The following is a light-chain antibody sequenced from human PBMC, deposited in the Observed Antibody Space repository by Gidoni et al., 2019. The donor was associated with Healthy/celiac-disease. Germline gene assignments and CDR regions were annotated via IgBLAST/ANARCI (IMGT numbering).Light chain of an antibody. V-gene: IGLV2-14*03. CDR2: DVS. J-gene: IGLJ2*01. CDR1: SSDVGGYNY. Sequence: QSALTQPASVSGSPGQSITISCTGTSSDVGGYNYVSWYQQHPGKAPKLMIYDVSNRPSGVSNRSSGSKSGNTASLTISGLQAEDEADYYCSSYTSSSTLLFGGGTKLXV. CDR3: SSYTSSSTLL.